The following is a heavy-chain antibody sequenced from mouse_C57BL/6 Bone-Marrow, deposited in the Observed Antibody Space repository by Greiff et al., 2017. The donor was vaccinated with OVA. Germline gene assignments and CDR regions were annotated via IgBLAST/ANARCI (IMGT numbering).Heavy chain of an antibody. V-gene: IGHV1-55*01. D-gene: IGHD4-1*01. CDR3: ARWITGTP. Sequence: QVQLKQPGAELVKPGASVKMSCKASGYTFTSSWLTWVKQRPGQGLEWIGDIYPGSGSTNYNEKFKSKATLTVDTSSSTAYMQLSSLTSEDYAVYYCARWITGTPWGQGTTLTVSS. J-gene: IGHJ2*01. CDR2: IYPGSGST. CDR1: GYTFTSSW.